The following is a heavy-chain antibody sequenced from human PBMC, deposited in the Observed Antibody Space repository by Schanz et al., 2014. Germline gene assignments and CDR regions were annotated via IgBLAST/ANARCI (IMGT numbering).Heavy chain of an antibody. V-gene: IGHV1-69*04. J-gene: IGHJ4*02. D-gene: IGHD6-6*01. CDR1: RSTFSSYT. CDR2: INPSGGST. Sequence: QVQLVQSGAEVKKPGSSVKVSCKASRSTFSSYTISWVRQAPGQGLEWMGMINPSGGSTTYAQKLQGRVTMTADTSTSTAYMDLRSLRSDDTAVYYCARDQSPYTNSSDVRYFDSWGQGSLVTVSS. CDR3: ARDQSPYTNSSDVRYFDS.